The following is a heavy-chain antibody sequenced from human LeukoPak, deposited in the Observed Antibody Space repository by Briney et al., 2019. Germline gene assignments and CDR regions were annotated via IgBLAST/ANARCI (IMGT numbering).Heavy chain of an antibody. CDR2: IYYSGST. D-gene: IGHD5-24*01. V-gene: IGHV4-31*03. Sequence: SETLSLTCTVSGGSISSGGYYWSWIRQHPGKGLEWIGYIYYSGSTYYNPSLKSRVTISVDTSKNQFSLKLSSVTAADTAVYYCARGDGMATIDYWGQGTLVTVSS. J-gene: IGHJ4*02. CDR3: ARGDGMATIDY. CDR1: GGSISSGGYY.